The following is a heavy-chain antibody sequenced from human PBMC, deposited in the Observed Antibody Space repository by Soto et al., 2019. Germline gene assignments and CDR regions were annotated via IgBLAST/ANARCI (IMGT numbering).Heavy chain of an antibody. D-gene: IGHD6-25*01. J-gene: IGHJ4*02. Sequence: EVQLVESGGGLVQPGGSLRLSCAASGFTFSNYWMTWVRQAPGKGLEGVASLNQDGSEKYYVDSVKGRFTISRDNAQNSLSLQMNSLRADDTAVYYCARAVSTAGGHWGQGTLVTVSS. CDR2: LNQDGSEK. CDR3: ARAVSTAGGH. CDR1: GFTFSNYW. V-gene: IGHV3-7*01.